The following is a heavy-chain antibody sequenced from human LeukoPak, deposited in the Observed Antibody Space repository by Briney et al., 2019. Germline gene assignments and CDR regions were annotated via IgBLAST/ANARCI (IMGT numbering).Heavy chain of an antibody. CDR3: APRRVAADKGFDY. CDR1: GYTFTGYY. J-gene: IGHJ4*02. D-gene: IGHD6-19*01. CDR2: INPNSGGT. Sequence: GASVKVSCKASGYTFTGYYMHWVRQAPGQGLEWMGWINPNSGGTNYAQKFQGRVTMTRDTSITTAYMELSSLRSDDTAVYYCAPRRVAADKGFDYWGQGTLVTVSS. V-gene: IGHV1-2*02.